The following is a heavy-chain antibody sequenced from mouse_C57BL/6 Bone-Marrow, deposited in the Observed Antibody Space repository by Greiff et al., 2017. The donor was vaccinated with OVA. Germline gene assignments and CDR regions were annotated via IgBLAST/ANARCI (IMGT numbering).Heavy chain of an antibody. CDR1: GYTFTSYW. V-gene: IGHV1-55*01. CDR3: ARSKFITTPGFDY. Sequence: QVQLQQPGAEIVKPGASVKMSCKASGYTFTSYWITWVKQRPGQGLEWIGDIYPGSGSTNYNEKVKSKATLTVDTSSSTAYMQLSSLTSEDSAVYYCARSKFITTPGFDYWGQGTTLTVSS. CDR2: IYPGSGST. J-gene: IGHJ2*01. D-gene: IGHD1-1*01.